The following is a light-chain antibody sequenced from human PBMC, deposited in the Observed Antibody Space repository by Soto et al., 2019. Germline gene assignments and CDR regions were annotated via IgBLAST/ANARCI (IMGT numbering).Light chain of an antibody. V-gene: IGKV3-15*01. J-gene: IGKJ2*01. CDR1: QSIGYS. CDR3: QQHKNWYT. CDR2: GAS. Sequence: IVMTQSPATLSVSPGERVTLSCRASQSIGYSLAWYQQKPGQAPRLLIQGASNRATGIPVRFSGSGSGTEFTLTISSLQSEDFAVYYCQQHKNWYTFGQGTKLEIK.